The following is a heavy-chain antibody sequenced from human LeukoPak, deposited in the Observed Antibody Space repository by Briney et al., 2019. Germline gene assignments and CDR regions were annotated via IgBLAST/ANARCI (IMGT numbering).Heavy chain of an antibody. CDR2: ISYDGSNK. CDR3: AGYDSSGYYDAFDI. CDR1: GFTFSSYA. Sequence: PGGSPRLSCAASGFTFSSYAMHWVRQAPGKGLEWVAVISYDGSNKYYADSVKGRFTISRDNSKNTLYLQMNSLRAEDTAVYYCAGYDSSGYYDAFDIWGQGTMVTVSS. J-gene: IGHJ3*02. V-gene: IGHV3-30-3*01. D-gene: IGHD3-22*01.